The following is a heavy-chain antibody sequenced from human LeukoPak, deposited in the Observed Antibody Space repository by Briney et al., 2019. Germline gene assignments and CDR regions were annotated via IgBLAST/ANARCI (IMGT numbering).Heavy chain of an antibody. CDR1: GYTFTGYY. V-gene: IGHV1-2*02. J-gene: IGHJ4*02. CDR3: ARDKSAVAGPFDY. D-gene: IGHD6-19*01. Sequence: ASVKVSCKASGYTFTGYYMHWVRQAPGQGLEWMGWINPNSGGTNYAQKFQGRVTMIRDTSISTAYMELSRLRSDDTAVYYCARDKSAVAGPFDYWGQGTLVTVSS. CDR2: INPNSGGT.